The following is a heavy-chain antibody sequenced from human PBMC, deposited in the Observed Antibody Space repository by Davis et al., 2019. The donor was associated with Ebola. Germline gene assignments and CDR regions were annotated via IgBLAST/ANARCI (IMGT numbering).Heavy chain of an antibody. V-gene: IGHV3-53*01. CDR3: AREDWPYYYYYYMDV. CDR2: ITVSGDST. D-gene: IGHD3/OR15-3a*01. Sequence: GGSLRLSCAASGFTVSSNYMSWVRQAPGKGLEWVSFITVSGDSTSYADSVKGRFTVSRDSSRNTVYLQMNSLRAEDTAVYYCAREDWPYYYYYYMDVWGKGTTVTVSS. J-gene: IGHJ6*03. CDR1: GFTVSSNY.